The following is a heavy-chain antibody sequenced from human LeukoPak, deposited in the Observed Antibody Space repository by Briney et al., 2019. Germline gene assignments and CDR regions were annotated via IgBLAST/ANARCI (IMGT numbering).Heavy chain of an antibody. CDR3: AKDGPASGLSYFDY. CDR1: GFTFSNYW. V-gene: IGHV3-30*02. Sequence: GGSLRLSCAASGFTFSNYWMNWVRQAPGKGLEWVAFIRYDGSTRYYADSVKGRFIISRDISENTLYLQMNSLRTEDTAMYYCAKDGPASGLSYFDYWGQGTLVTVSS. D-gene: IGHD2-2*01. J-gene: IGHJ4*02. CDR2: IRYDGSTR.